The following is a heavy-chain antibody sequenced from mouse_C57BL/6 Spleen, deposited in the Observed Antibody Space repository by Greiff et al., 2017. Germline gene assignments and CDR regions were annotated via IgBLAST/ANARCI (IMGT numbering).Heavy chain of an antibody. D-gene: IGHD2-1*01. J-gene: IGHJ4*01. CDR1: GFTFSSYA. CDR2: IIDGGSYT. Sequence: EVMLVESGGGLVKPGGSLKLSCAASGFTFSSYAMSWVRQTPEKRLEWVATIIDGGSYTYYPDNVKGRFTISRDNAKNNLYLQMSHLKSEDTAMYYWARGGVYYGNTQGSYYYAMDYWGKGTSVTVSS. CDR3: ARGGVYYGNTQGSYYYAMDY. V-gene: IGHV5-4*03.